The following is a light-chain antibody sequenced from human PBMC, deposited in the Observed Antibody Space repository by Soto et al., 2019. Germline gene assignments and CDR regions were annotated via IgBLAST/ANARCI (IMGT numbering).Light chain of an antibody. CDR3: QQYNKWPLT. CDR1: QSVSIN. CDR2: GTS. J-gene: IGKJ4*01. Sequence: EIVMTQSPATLSESPGERATLSCRASQSVSINLAWYQQKRGQAPRLLIYGTSTRATGIPARISGSGSGTEFTLTISSLQSEDFAVYFCQQYNKWPLTFGGGTKVEIK. V-gene: IGKV3-15*01.